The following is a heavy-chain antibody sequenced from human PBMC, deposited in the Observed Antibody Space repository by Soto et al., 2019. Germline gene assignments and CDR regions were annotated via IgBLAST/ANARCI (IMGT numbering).Heavy chain of an antibody. D-gene: IGHD1-26*01. Sequence: ASVKVSCKASGYTFTSYYIHWVRQAPVQGLEWMGIINPSGGSTSYAQKFQGRVTMTRGTSTSTVYMELSILRSEDTAVYYCARQAVGSGDWYFDLWGRGTLVNVSS. CDR3: ARQAVGSGDWYFDL. CDR2: INPSGGST. CDR1: GYTFTSYY. V-gene: IGHV1-46*01. J-gene: IGHJ2*01.